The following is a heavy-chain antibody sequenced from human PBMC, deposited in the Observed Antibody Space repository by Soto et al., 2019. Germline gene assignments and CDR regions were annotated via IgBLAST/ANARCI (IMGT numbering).Heavy chain of an antibody. D-gene: IGHD3-9*01. CDR2: INPSGGST. Sequence: ASVKVSCKASGYTFTSYYMHWVRQAPGQGLEWMGIINPSGGSTSYAQKFQGRVTITADESTSTAYMELSSLRSEDTAVYYCARDILTGYYNNYFDYWGQGTLVTVSS. CDR3: ARDILTGYYNNYFDY. V-gene: IGHV1-46*01. CDR1: GYTFTSYY. J-gene: IGHJ4*02.